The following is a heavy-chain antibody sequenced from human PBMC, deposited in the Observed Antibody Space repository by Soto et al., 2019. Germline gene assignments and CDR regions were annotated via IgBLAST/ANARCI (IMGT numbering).Heavy chain of an antibody. V-gene: IGHV1-18*01. CDR2: ISAYNGNT. D-gene: IGHD3-16*01. Sequence: QVQLVQSGAEVKKPGASVKVSCKASGYTFTNFGISWVRQAPGQGLEWMGWISAYNGNTNSAQKFQDRVTMITDTSMSTTYLVLRSFRSDETPIYYCLRGGTPIDYWGQGTLVTVSS. J-gene: IGHJ4*02. CDR1: GYTFTNFG. CDR3: LRGGTPIDY.